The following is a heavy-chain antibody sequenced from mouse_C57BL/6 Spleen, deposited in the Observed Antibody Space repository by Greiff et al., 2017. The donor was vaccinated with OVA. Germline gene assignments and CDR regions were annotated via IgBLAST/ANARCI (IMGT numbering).Heavy chain of an antibody. CDR2: IYPRSGNT. Sequence: VQLQQSGAELARPGASVKLSCKASGYTFTSYGISWVKQRTGQGLEWIGEIYPRSGNTYYNEKFKGKATLTADTSSSTAYMELRSLTSEDSAVYFCVPTGYYAMDYWGQGTSVTVSS. J-gene: IGHJ4*01. D-gene: IGHD4-1*01. CDR3: VPTGYYAMDY. V-gene: IGHV1-81*01. CDR1: GYTFTSYG.